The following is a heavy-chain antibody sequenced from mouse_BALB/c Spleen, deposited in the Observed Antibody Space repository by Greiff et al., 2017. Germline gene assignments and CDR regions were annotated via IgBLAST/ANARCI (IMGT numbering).Heavy chain of an antibody. Sequence: VQLQQSAAELARPGASVKMSCTASGFTFTGYSMHWVKQRPGQGLEWIGYINPSSGYTEYKQKFKDKTTLTADKSSSTAYRQLSSLTSEDSAVYYCARYYGYAMDYWGQGTSVTVSS. CDR3: ARYYGYAMDY. CDR1: GFTFTGYS. J-gene: IGHJ4*01. V-gene: IGHV1-4*02. CDR2: INPSSGYT. D-gene: IGHD1-1*01.